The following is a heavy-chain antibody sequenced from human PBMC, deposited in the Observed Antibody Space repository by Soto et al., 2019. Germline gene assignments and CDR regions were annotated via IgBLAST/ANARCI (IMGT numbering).Heavy chain of an antibody. CDR1: GGSFSGYY. CDR2: INHSGST. CDR3: ARGGYDILTGYTMVFDY. D-gene: IGHD3-9*01. J-gene: IGHJ4*02. V-gene: IGHV4-34*01. Sequence: SATLSLTCAVYGGSFSGYYWSWIRQPPGKGLEWIGEINHSGSTNYNPSLKSRVTISVDTSKNQFSLKLSSVTAADTAVYYCARGGYDILTGYTMVFDYWGQGTLVTVSS.